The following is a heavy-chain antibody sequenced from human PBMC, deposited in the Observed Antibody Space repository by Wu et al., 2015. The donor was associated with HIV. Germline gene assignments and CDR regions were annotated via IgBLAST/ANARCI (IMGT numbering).Heavy chain of an antibody. CDR2: ILPTFGTA. V-gene: IGHV1-69*01. Sequence: QGRLKQFGPQVKKPGSSVKVSCKTSGGTFRRYAISWVRQAPGQGLEWMGGILPTFGTADYAQKFRDRVTITADVSTSTAYVELSSLRSEDTAIYYCARLEWSVSPQGGYWGQGTLVIVSS. J-gene: IGHJ4*02. CDR3: ARLEWSVSPQGGY. CDR1: GGTFRRYA. D-gene: IGHD3-3*01.